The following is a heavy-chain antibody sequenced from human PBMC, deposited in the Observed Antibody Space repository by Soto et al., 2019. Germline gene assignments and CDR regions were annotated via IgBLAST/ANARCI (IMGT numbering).Heavy chain of an antibody. Sequence: SETLSLTCTVSGGSISSYYWSWIRQPPGKGLEWIGYIYYSGSTNYNPSLKSRVTISVDTSKNQFSLKLSSVTAADTAVYYCARAPGDLDLYYYYMDVWGKGTTVTVSS. CDR1: GGSISSYY. CDR2: IYYSGST. V-gene: IGHV4-59*12. J-gene: IGHJ6*03. CDR3: ARAPGDLDLYYYYMDV. D-gene: IGHD2-21*02.